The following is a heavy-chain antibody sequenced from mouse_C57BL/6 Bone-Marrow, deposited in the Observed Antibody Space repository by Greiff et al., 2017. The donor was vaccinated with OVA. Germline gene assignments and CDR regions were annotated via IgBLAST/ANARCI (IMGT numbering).Heavy chain of an antibody. D-gene: IGHD2-3*01. J-gene: IGHJ2*01. V-gene: IGHV1-50*01. CDR3: AREDDGYPFDY. CDR2: IDPSDSYT. CDR1: GYTFTSYW. Sequence: QVQLQQPGAELVKPGASVKLSCKASGYTFTSYWMQWVKQRPGQGLEWIGEIDPSDSYTNYNQKFKGKATLTVDTSSSTAYMQLRSLTSEDSAGYYCAREDDGYPFDYRGQGTTLTVSS.